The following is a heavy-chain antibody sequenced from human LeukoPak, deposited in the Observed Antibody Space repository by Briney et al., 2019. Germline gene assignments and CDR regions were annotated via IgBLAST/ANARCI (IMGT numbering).Heavy chain of an antibody. D-gene: IGHD3-10*01. V-gene: IGHV1-3*03. CDR1: GYTFTSYA. CDR3: ARNIVTMVRGDDDAFDI. CDR2: INAGNGNT. J-gene: IGHJ3*02. Sequence: GASVKVSCKASGYTFTSYAMHWVRQAPGQRLEWMGWINAGNGNTKYSQEFQGRVTITRNTSISTAYMELSSLRSEDTAVYYCARNIVTMVRGDDDAFDIWGQGTMVTVSS.